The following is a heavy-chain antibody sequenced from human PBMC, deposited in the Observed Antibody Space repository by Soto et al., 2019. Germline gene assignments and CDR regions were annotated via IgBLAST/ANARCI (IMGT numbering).Heavy chain of an antibody. J-gene: IGHJ5*02. Sequence: SQTLSLTCVISGDSVSSYSAAWNWIRQSPSGGLEWLGRTYYRSRFFSDYAESVKSRIIINPDTSKNQFSLQLKSVTPEDTAVYYCVRDRYSSSGWFDPWGQGTPVTDSS. V-gene: IGHV6-1*01. CDR3: VRDRYSSSGWFDP. CDR2: TYYRSRFFS. CDR1: GDSVSSYSAA. D-gene: IGHD3-10*01.